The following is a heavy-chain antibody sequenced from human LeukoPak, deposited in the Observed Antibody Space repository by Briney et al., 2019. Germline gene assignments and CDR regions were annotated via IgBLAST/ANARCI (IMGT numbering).Heavy chain of an antibody. CDR2: MNPNSGNT. J-gene: IGHJ4*02. CDR1: GYTFTSYD. V-gene: IGHV1-8*03. CDR3: ARRASGDSDFDY. D-gene: IGHD4-17*01. Sequence: ASVKVSCKASGYTFTSYDINWVRQATGQGLEWMGWMNPNSGNTGYAQKFQGRVTITRNTSISTAYMELSSLRSEDTAVYYCARRASGDSDFDYWGQGTLVTVSS.